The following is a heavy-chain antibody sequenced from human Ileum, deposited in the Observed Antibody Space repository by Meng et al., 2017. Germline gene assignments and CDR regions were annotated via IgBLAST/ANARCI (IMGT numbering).Heavy chain of an antibody. CDR2: IDGSGTTI. CDR1: GFTFSGYY. J-gene: IGHJ4*02. D-gene: IGHD1-1*01. CDR3: TRDFWNGAFDY. Sequence: GGSLRLSCAASGFTFSGYYMIWIRQAPGKGLEWVSSIDGSGTTISYADSVRGRFTISRDNAKNSLYLQIDSLRAEDTAVYYCTRDFWNGAFDYWGQGTLGTVSS. V-gene: IGHV3-11*01.